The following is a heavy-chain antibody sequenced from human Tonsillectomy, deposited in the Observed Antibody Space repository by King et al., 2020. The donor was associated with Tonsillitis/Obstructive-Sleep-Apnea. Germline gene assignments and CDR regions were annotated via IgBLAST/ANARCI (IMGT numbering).Heavy chain of an antibody. V-gene: IGHV3-9*01. D-gene: IGHD5-18*01. Sequence: VQLVESGGGLVQPGRSLRLSCAASGFTFDNYAMHWLRQAPGKGLEWVSGISWNRANIAYANSVKGRFTIPRDNAKNSLYLQMNSVRSEDTALYYCAKDIDAGDTGTFDPWGQGTLVTVSS. CDR2: ISWNRANI. CDR3: AKDIDAGDTGTFDP. CDR1: GFTFDNYA. J-gene: IGHJ5*02.